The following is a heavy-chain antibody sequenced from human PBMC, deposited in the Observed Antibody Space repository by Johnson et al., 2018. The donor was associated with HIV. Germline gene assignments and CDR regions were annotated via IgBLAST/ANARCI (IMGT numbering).Heavy chain of an antibody. Sequence: VQLLESGGGVVQPGGSLRLSCAASGFIFNSYGMHWVRQAPGKGLEWVAFIRYDGSNTYYIESVKGRFTISRDNSKNTLDLQMNSLRAEDTAVYYCARERATLWFRASGAAFDIWGQGTMVTVSS. J-gene: IGHJ3*02. V-gene: IGHV3-30*02. CDR2: IRYDGSNT. D-gene: IGHD3-10*01. CDR1: GFIFNSYG. CDR3: ARERATLWFRASGAAFDI.